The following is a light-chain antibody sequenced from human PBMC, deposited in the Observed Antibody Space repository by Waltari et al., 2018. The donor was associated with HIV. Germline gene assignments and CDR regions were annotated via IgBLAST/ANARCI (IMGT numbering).Light chain of an antibody. CDR1: SSDVGGYDY. V-gene: IGLV2-14*01. CDR2: DVT. CDR3: SSYTTSSTVV. Sequence: QSALTQPASVSGSPGQSITISCTGTSSDVGGYDYVSWYQQHPGKAPKLIIYDVTNRPSGVSNRFCGSKSGNTASLTISWLQAEDEADYYCSSYTTSSTVVFGGGTKLTVL. J-gene: IGLJ2*01.